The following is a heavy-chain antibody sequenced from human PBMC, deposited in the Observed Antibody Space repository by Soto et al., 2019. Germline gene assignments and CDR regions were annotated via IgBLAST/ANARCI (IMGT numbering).Heavy chain of an antibody. D-gene: IGHD3-22*01. J-gene: IGHJ4*02. Sequence: QVKLVQSGTEVKKPGASMKVSCKASGYSFATSGISWVRQAPGQGLEWMGWISVYNGNTNYDQKLHDRVTMTTDTSTTTAYLELRSQRSDDTAVYYCARAGQYYDSSGYVDWGQGTLVTVSS. V-gene: IGHV1-18*01. CDR1: GYSFATSG. CDR3: ARAGQYYDSSGYVD. CDR2: ISVYNGNT.